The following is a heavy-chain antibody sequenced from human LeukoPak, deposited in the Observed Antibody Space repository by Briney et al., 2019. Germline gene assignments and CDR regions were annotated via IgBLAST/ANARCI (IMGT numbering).Heavy chain of an antibody. Sequence: GGSLRLSCAASGFTFSSYAMHWVRQAPGKGLEYVSAISSYGDSTYYADSVKGRFTISRDHSKKTLYLEMGSLRAEDMAVYYCARGNRGNYYYGMDVWGQGTTVAVSS. CDR1: GFTFSSYA. V-gene: IGHV3-64*02. J-gene: IGHJ6*02. CDR2: ISSYGDST. CDR3: ARGNRGNYYYGMDV.